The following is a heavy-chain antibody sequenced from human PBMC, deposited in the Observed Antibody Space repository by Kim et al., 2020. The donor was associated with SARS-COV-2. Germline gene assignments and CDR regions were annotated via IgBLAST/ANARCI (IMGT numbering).Heavy chain of an antibody. J-gene: IGHJ4*02. CDR3: ARRGDGYNLDY. Sequence: TYYNPSLKSRGTRSVDTSKNQFSLKLSSVTAADTAVYYCARRGDGYNLDYWGQGTLVTVSS. CDR2: T. D-gene: IGHD5-12*01. V-gene: IGHV4-30-2*04.